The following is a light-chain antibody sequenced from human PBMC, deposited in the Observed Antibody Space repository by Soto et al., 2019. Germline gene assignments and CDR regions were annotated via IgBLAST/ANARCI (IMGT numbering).Light chain of an antibody. J-gene: IGKJ5*01. V-gene: IGKV3-15*01. CDR2: GAS. CDR3: QQYNNWPIT. CDR1: QTINNN. Sequence: VVTQAPATPSVFPGERATLSLRASQTINNNVAWYQLKDGQVPRLLIYGASTRATGLPARFSGSGSGTQFTLTISSLQSEDFAVYYCQQYNNWPITFGQGTRLEIK.